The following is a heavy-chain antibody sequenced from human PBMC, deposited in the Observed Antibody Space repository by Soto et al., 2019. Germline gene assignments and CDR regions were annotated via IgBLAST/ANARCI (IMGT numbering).Heavy chain of an antibody. CDR1: GFTLSTYA. Sequence: GGSLRLSCAASGFTLSTYAMHWVRQAPGKGLEWVALISYDGSTENYADSVKGRFTISRDNSKNTLYLQMNSLRVEDTAVYYCARPLSSSWPFDYWGQGTLVTV. CDR2: ISYDGSTE. V-gene: IGHV3-30-3*01. CDR3: ARPLSSSWPFDY. D-gene: IGHD6-13*01. J-gene: IGHJ4*02.